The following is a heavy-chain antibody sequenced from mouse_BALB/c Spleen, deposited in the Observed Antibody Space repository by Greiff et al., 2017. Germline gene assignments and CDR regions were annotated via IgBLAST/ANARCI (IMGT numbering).Heavy chain of an antibody. J-gene: IGHJ3*01. D-gene: IGHD2-4*01. CDR1: GYTFTSYW. CDR3: AREDDYDDGFAY. V-gene: IGHV1-69*02. CDR2: IDPSDSET. Sequence: QVQLQQPGAELVKPGAPVKLSCKASGYTFTSYWMNWVKQRPGRGLEWIGRIDPSDSETHYNQKFKDKATLTVDKSSSTAYIQLSSLTSEDSAVYYCAREDDYDDGFAYWGQGTLVTVSA.